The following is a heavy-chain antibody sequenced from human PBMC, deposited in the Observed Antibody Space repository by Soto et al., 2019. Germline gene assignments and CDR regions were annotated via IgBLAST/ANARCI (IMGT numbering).Heavy chain of an antibody. CDR1: GGSISSFY. Sequence: SETLSLTCTVSGGSISSFYWSWIRQPPGKGLEWIGYIYYSGSTNYNPSLKSRVTISVDTSKNQFSLKLSSVTAADTAVYYCARSYRRYCSGGSCYSYYYYYMDVWGKGTTVTVSS. D-gene: IGHD2-15*01. CDR3: ARSYRRYCSGGSCYSYYYYYMDV. J-gene: IGHJ6*03. V-gene: IGHV4-59*01. CDR2: IYYSGST.